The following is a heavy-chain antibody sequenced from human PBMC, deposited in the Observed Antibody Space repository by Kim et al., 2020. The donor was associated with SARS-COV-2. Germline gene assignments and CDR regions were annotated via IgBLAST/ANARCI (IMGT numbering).Heavy chain of an antibody. Sequence: GGSLRLSCTASGFTFGDYAMSWVRQAPGKGLEWVGFIRSKAYGGTTEYAASVKGRFTISRDDSKSLAYLQMNSLKTEDTAVYYCTREGIAAAGWGQGTLVTVSS. V-gene: IGHV3-49*04. D-gene: IGHD6-13*01. CDR3: TREGIAAAG. J-gene: IGHJ4*02. CDR1: GFTFGDYA. CDR2: IRSKAYGGTT.